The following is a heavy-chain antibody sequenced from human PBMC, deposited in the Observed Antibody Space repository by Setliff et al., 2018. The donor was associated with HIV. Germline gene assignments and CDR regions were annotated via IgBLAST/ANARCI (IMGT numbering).Heavy chain of an antibody. CDR3: LRERNFWSRSPG. CDR2: ISWNSGNI. V-gene: IGHV3-9*01. J-gene: IGHJ4*02. CDR1: GFTFSDYY. D-gene: IGHD3-3*01. Sequence: LRLSCAASGFTFSDYYMSWIRQAPGKGLEWVSGISWNSGNIGYADSVKGRFTISRDNAKNSLYLQMNSLRAEDTAVYYCLRERNFWSRSPGWGQGTLVTVSS.